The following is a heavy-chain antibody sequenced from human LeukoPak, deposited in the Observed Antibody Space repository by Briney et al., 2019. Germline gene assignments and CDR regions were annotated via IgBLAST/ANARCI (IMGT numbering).Heavy chain of an antibody. V-gene: IGHV3-66*02. J-gene: IGHJ6*02. CDR3: AGEPNYEHYYYGMDV. CDR2: IYSGGST. CDR1: GFTVSSNY. Sequence: GGSLRLSCAASGFTVSSNYMSWVRQAPGKGLEWVSVIYSGGSTYYADSVKGRFTISRDNSKNTLYLQMNSLRAEDTAVYYCAGEPNYEHYYYGMDVWGQGTTVTVSS. D-gene: IGHD1-7*01.